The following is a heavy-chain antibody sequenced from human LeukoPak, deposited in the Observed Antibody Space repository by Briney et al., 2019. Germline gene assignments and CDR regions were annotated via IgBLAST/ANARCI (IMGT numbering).Heavy chain of an antibody. J-gene: IGHJ5*02. V-gene: IGHV3-33*06. CDR3: AKDAQRGFVYSNSLER. CDR1: GFTFSHFA. CDR2: IWSDASNE. Sequence: GGSLRLSCEASGFTFSHFAMHWVRQAPDKGLEWVAVIWSDASNEYYADSVKGRFTISRDNFKRTVSLEMNSLRAEVTAVYYCAKDAQRGFVYSNSLERWGQGSLVIVSS. D-gene: IGHD4-11*01.